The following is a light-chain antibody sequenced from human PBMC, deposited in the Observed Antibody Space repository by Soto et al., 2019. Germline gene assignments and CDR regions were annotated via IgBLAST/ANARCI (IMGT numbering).Light chain of an antibody. J-gene: IGKJ4*01. CDR2: AAS. Sequence: DIHMTQSPSSVSASVGDRVTISCRASQGIGSWLAWYQQKPGKAPNLLIYAASTLQSGVPSRFSGSGSGTDFALTISSLQPEDFATYYCQQASTFPPTFGGGTKVEIK. CDR3: QQASTFPPT. CDR1: QGIGSW. V-gene: IGKV1-12*01.